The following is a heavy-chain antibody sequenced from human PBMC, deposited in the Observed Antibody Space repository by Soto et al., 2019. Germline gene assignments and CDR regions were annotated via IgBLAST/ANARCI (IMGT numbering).Heavy chain of an antibody. D-gene: IGHD1-1*01. CDR1: VYGFTTYG. J-gene: IGHJ4*02. CDR2: ISAHNGNT. Sequence: QVHLVQSGAEMKKPGASVKVSCKVSVYGFTTYGITWVRQAAGQGIEWMAWISAHNGNTDYAQNLQGRVTVTRDTSPSTALRELRSLRSADTVVYYCARGRYGDYWGQGALVTVSS. CDR3: ARGRYGDY. V-gene: IGHV1-18*01.